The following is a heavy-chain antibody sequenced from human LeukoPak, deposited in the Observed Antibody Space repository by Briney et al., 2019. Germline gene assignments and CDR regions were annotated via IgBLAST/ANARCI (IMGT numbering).Heavy chain of an antibody. J-gene: IGHJ4*02. CDR3: ARDRDSSSTLDY. D-gene: IGHD6-6*01. CDR1: GGSFSGYY. Sequence: SETLSLTCAVYGGSFSGYYWSWIRQPPGKGLEWIGYIYYSGSTNYNPPLKSRVTISVDTSKNQFSLKLSSVTAADTAVYYCARDRDSSSTLDYWGQGTLVTVSS. V-gene: IGHV4-59*01. CDR2: IYYSGST.